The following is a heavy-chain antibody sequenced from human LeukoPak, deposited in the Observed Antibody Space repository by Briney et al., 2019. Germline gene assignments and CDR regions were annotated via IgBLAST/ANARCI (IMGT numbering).Heavy chain of an antibody. CDR1: GFTFSSYG. Sequence: PGGSLRLSCAASGFTFSSYGMHWVRQAPGKGLEWVAVIWYDGSNKYYADSVKGRFTISRDNSKNTLYLQMNSLGAADTAVYFCARSDSWRNSDHWGQGILVTVSS. CDR3: ARSDSWRNSDH. J-gene: IGHJ4*02. V-gene: IGHV3-33*01. CDR2: IWYDGSNK. D-gene: IGHD1-14*01.